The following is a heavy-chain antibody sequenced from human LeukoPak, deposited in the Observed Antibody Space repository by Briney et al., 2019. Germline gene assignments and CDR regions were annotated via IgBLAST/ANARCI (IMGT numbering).Heavy chain of an antibody. Sequence: PSETLSLTCTVSGGSISSGSYYWSWIRQPAGKGLEWIGRIYTSGSTNYNPSLKRRVTISVDTSKNQFSLKLSSVTAADTAVYYCAREGVYYYGSSGYYYYFDYWGQGTLVTVSS. CDR3: AREGVYYYGSSGYYYYFDY. V-gene: IGHV4-61*02. CDR1: GGSISSGSYY. CDR2: IYTSGST. D-gene: IGHD3-22*01. J-gene: IGHJ4*02.